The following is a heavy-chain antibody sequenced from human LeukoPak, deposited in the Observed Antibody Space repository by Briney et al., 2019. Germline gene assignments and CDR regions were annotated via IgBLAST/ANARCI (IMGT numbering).Heavy chain of an antibody. J-gene: IGHJ4*02. D-gene: IGHD3-10*01. CDR2: ISGGSGVI. CDR3: ARDPRLGDF. V-gene: IGHV3-48*01. CDR1: GFRFRTYS. Sequence: GGSLRLSCTASGFRFRTYSMTWVRQAPGRGPEWVSYISGGSGVIHYADSVTGRFTVSRDNAKNSLFLQMNSLRVEDTAVYYCARDPRLGDFWGQGSLVTVSS.